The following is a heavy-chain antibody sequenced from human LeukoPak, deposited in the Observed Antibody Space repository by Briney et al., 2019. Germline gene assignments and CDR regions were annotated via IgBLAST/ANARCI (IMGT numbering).Heavy chain of an antibody. CDR3: ERESSSWYSLVIARYYYYYYMDV. Sequence: PGGSLRLSCVASGFTFSSYWMIWVRQAPGKGLEWVANIKQDGSEKYYVDSVKGRFSISRDNAKNSLYLQMSSLRAEDTAVYYCERESSSWYSLVIARYYYYYYMDVWGKGTTVTISS. J-gene: IGHJ6*03. V-gene: IGHV3-7*01. D-gene: IGHD6-13*01. CDR1: GFTFSSYW. CDR2: IKQDGSEK.